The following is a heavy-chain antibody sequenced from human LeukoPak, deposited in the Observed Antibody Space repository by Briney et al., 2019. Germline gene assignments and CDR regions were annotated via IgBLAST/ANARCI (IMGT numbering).Heavy chain of an antibody. CDR2: ISGSGGST. CDR3: AKDSHLTTYYYDSSGYFDY. J-gene: IGHJ4*02. Sequence: GGSLRLSCAASGFTFSSYAMSWVRQAPGKGLEWVSAISGSGGSTYYADSVKGRFTISRDNSKNTLYLQMNSLRAEDTAVYYCAKDSHLTTYYYDSSGYFDYWGQGTLVTVSS. D-gene: IGHD3-22*01. CDR1: GFTFSSYA. V-gene: IGHV3-23*01.